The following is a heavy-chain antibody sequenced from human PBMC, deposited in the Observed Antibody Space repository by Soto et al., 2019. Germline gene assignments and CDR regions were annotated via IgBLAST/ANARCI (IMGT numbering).Heavy chain of an antibody. CDR1: GLTFSNYA. D-gene: IGHD5-18*01. Sequence: SLRLSCAASGLTFSNYAMSWLRQPPGKGLEWVSAISGSGDRTYYTDSVKGRFTISRDNSKNTLYLQMNSLRTEDSAVYYCVRERSGHSYADSWGQGTLVTVSS. CDR3: VRERSGHSYADS. CDR2: ISGSGDRT. J-gene: IGHJ4*02. V-gene: IGHV3-23*01.